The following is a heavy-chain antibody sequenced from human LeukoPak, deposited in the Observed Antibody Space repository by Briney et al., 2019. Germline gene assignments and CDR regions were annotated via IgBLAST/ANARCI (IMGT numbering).Heavy chain of an antibody. V-gene: IGHV4-34*01. D-gene: IGHD3-22*01. CDR2: INHSGST. J-gene: IGHJ4*02. Sequence: SETLSLTCAVSGGSFSGYYWSWIRQPPGKGLEWIGEINHSGSTNYNPSLKSRVTISVDTSKNQFSLKLSSVTAADTAVYYCAREGTYDSSGYYQYYFDYWGQGTLVTVSS. CDR3: AREGTYDSSGYYQYYFDY. CDR1: GGSFSGYY.